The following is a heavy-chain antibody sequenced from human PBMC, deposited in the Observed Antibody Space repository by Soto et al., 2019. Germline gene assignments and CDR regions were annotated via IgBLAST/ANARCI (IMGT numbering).Heavy chain of an antibody. CDR2: ISSSGSTI. D-gene: IGHD3-3*01. V-gene: IGHV3-11*01. CDR3: ARTPLFGVVTPFDY. Sequence: GGSLRLSCAASGFTFSDHYMSWIRQAPGKGLEWVSYISSSGSTIYYADSVNGRFTISRDNAKNSLYLQMNSLRAEDTAVYYCARTPLFGVVTPFDYWGQGTLVTVSS. CDR1: GFTFSDHY. J-gene: IGHJ4*02.